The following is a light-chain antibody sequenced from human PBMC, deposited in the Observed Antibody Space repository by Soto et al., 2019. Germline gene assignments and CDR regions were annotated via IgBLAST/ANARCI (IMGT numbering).Light chain of an antibody. V-gene: IGLV4-69*01. Sequence: QPVLTQSPSASASLGASVKLTCTLSSGHSSYAIAWHQQQPEKGPRFLMKLNSDGSHSKGDGISERFSGSSSGAERYLTISSLQSEDEADYYCQTWGADSVIFGGGTKLTVL. CDR3: QTWGADSVI. CDR1: SGHSSYA. J-gene: IGLJ2*01. CDR2: LNSDGSH.